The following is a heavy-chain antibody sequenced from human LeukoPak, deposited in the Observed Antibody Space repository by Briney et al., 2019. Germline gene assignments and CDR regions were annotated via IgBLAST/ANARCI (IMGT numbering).Heavy chain of an antibody. CDR3: ARGGGATDY. Sequence: SETLSLTCTVSGGSISSSGYYWSWIRQPPGKGLEWIGYIYHSGSTYYNPSLKSRVTISVDRSKNQFSLKLSSVTAADTAVYYCARGGGATDYWGQGTLVTVSS. J-gene: IGHJ4*02. V-gene: IGHV4-30-2*01. CDR2: IYHSGST. D-gene: IGHD1-26*01. CDR1: GGSISSSGYY.